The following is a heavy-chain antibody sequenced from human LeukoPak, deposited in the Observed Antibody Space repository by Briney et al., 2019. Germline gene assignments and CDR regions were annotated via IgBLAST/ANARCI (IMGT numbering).Heavy chain of an antibody. J-gene: IGHJ4*02. Sequence: PGGSLRLSCAASGFTVSSNYMSWVRQAPGKGLEWVSVIYSGGSTYYADSVKGRFTISRDNSKNTLYLQMNSLRAEDTAVYYCARGSDDFWSGYSPSYWGQGTLVTVSS. CDR2: IYSGGST. CDR3: ARGSDDFWSGYSPSY. CDR1: GFTVSSNY. D-gene: IGHD3-3*01. V-gene: IGHV3-66*02.